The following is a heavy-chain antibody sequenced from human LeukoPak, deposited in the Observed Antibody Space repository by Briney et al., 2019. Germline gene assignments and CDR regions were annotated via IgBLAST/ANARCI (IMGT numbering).Heavy chain of an antibody. CDR2: MYNSENT. J-gene: IGHJ2*01. V-gene: IGHV4-61*09. D-gene: IGHD3-16*01. CDR3: ARRFSLNWYIDV. CDR1: GGSISSGGYY. Sequence: EPSQTLSLTCTVSGGSISSGGYYWTWIRQPPGKGLEWIGYMYNSENTNYNPSLKSRVTISVDTSKNHLSLKLTSVTAADTAVYYCARRFSLNWYIDVWGRGTLVTVSA.